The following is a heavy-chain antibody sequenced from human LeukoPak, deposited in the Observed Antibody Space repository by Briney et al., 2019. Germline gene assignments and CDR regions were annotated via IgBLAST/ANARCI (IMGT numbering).Heavy chain of an antibody. J-gene: IGHJ3*02. CDR1: GFTFSSYS. CDR3: ARARMYYDILTGPPRSGAFDI. D-gene: IGHD3-9*01. V-gene: IGHV3-21*01. Sequence: PGGSLRLSCAASGFTFSSYSMNWVRQAPGKGLEWVSSISSSSSYIYYADSVKGRFTISRDNAKNSLYLQMNSLRAEDTAVYYCARARMYYDILTGPPRSGAFDIWGQGTMVTVSS. CDR2: ISSSSSYI.